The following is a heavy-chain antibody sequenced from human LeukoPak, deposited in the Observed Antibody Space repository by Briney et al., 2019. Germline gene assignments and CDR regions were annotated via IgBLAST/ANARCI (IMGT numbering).Heavy chain of an antibody. D-gene: IGHD1-26*01. CDR1: GFIFSNYG. J-gene: IGHJ3*02. V-gene: IGHV3-48*01. Sequence: GGSLRLSCAASGFIFSNYGMNWIRQAPGKGLEWISYISSKSSTILYADSVRGRFTVSRDNDKNSLYLQMNSLRAEDTAVYYCARVAADDSGSYSWAFDIWGQGTMVTVSS. CDR3: ARVAADDSGSYSWAFDI. CDR2: ISSKSSTI.